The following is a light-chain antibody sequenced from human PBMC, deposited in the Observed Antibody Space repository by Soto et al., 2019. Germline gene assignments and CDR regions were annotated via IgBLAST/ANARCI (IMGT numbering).Light chain of an antibody. V-gene: IGLV4-69*01. CDR2: LNSDGSH. Sequence: QAVVTQSPSASASLGASVKLTCTLSSGHSSYAIAWHQQQPEKGPRYLMKLNSDGSHKKGDGIPDRFSGSTSGAERYLTISSLQSEDEADYFCQTWDTDIRVFGGGTKLTVL. CDR3: QTWDTDIRV. CDR1: SGHSSYA. J-gene: IGLJ3*02.